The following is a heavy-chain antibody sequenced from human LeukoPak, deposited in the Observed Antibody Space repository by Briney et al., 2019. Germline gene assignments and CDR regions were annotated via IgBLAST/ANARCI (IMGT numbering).Heavy chain of an antibody. CDR2: IIPIFVTP. CDR3: AKEGYTSGWYRY. D-gene: IGHD6-19*01. CDR1: GGAFSSFA. Sequence: GASVKVSCTASGGAFSSFAINWVRQTPGQGLEWMGGIIPIFVTPSYAQKFQGRITITADESTSTAYMELSSLRSEDTAVYYCAKEGYTSGWYRYWGQGTLVTVSS. J-gene: IGHJ4*02. V-gene: IGHV1-69*13.